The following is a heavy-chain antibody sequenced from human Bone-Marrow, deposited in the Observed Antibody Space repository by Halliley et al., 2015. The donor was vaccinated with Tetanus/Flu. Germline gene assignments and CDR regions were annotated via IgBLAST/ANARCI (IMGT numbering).Heavy chain of an antibody. D-gene: IGHD2-15*01. CDR3: ARSHGAYCSGGNCYSGLDY. CDR1: GGSISSYY. V-gene: IGHV4-59*01. CDR2: IYYSGST. J-gene: IGHJ4*02. Sequence: LSLTCTVSGGSISSYYRSWIRQPPGKGLEWIGYIYYSGSTNYNPSLKSRVTISLDTSKNQFSLKLSSVTAADTAVYYCARSHGAYCSGGNCYSGLDYWGQGTLVTVSS.